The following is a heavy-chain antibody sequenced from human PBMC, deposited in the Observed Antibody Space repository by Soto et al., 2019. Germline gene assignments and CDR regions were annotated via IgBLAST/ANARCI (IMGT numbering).Heavy chain of an antibody. CDR2: ISYDGSNK. J-gene: IGHJ1*01. CDR3: AKETWYSSSSREYFQH. CDR1: GFTFSSYG. D-gene: IGHD6-6*01. Sequence: QVQLVESGGGVVQPGRSLRLSCAASGFTFSSYGMHWVRQAPGKGLEWVAVISYDGSNKYYADSVKGRFTISRDNSKNTLYLQMNSLRAEDTAVYYCAKETWYSSSSREYFQHWGQGTLVTVSS. V-gene: IGHV3-30*18.